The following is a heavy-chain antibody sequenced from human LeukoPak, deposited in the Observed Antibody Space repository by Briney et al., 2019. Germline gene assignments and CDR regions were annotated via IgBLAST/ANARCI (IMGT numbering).Heavy chain of an antibody. CDR3: ATIDSSGSFDY. D-gene: IGHD3-22*01. J-gene: IGHJ4*02. V-gene: IGHV1-24*01. CDR1: GYTLTEFS. CDR2: FDPEDGET. Sequence: ASVKVSCKVAGYTLTEFSMRWVRQAPGKGLEWMGGFDPEDGETIYAQKFQGRVTMTEDTSTDTAYMELSSLRSEDTAVYYCATIDSSGSFDYWGQGTLVTVSS.